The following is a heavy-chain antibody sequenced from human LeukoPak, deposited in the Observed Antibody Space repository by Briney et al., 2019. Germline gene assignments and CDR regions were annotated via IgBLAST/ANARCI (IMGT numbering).Heavy chain of an antibody. CDR3: ARAYSSSWYFNWFDP. CDR1: GGSISSYD. J-gene: IGHJ5*02. V-gene: IGHV4-4*07. CDR2: IYTRGST. Sequence: PSETLSLTCTVSGGSISSYDWSWIRQPAGKGLEWIGRIYTRGSTNYNPSLKSRVSMSVDTSKNQFSLKLSSVTAADTAVYYCARAYSSSWYFNWFDPWGQGTLVTVSS. D-gene: IGHD6-13*01.